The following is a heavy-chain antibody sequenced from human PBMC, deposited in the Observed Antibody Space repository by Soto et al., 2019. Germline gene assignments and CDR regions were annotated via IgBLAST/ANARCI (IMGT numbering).Heavy chain of an antibody. J-gene: IGHJ3*02. Sequence: GGSLRLSCAASGFTFSSYAMSWVRQAPGKGLEWVSAISGSGGSTYYADSVKGRFTISRDNSKNTLYLQMNSLRAEETAVYYCAIHSSGWSRPVELRAFDIWGQGTMVTVSS. CDR2: ISGSGGST. V-gene: IGHV3-23*01. D-gene: IGHD6-19*01. CDR3: AIHSSGWSRPVELRAFDI. CDR1: GFTFSSYA.